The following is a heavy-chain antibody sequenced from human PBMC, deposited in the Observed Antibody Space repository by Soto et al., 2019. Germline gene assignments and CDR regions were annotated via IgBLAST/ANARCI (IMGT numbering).Heavy chain of an antibody. CDR2: SRDKPQGYST. V-gene: IGHV3-72*01. CDR1: GFTLSGHY. J-gene: IGHJ4*02. Sequence: XGSLRLSCAGSGFTLSGHYIDWVRQAPGKGLEWVGRSRDKPQGYSTAYAASVKGRFTTSRDESKNSAYLQMNSLKTEDTAVYYCVRATYFSDSSGYTRCLDYWGQGTLVTVSS. D-gene: IGHD3-22*01. CDR3: VRATYFSDSSGYTRCLDY.